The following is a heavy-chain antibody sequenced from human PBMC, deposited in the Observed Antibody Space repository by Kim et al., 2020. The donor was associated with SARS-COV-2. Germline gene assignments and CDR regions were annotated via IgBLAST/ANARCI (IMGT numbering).Heavy chain of an antibody. CDR3: AKDRRLLNAFDI. CDR2: ISGSGGST. CDR1: GFTFSSYA. V-gene: IGHV3-23*01. D-gene: IGHD2-15*01. J-gene: IGHJ3*02. Sequence: GGSLRLSCAASGFTFSSYAMSWVRQAPGKGLEWVSGISGSGGSTYYADSVKGRFTISRDNSKNTLYLQMNSLRAEDTAVYYCAKDRRLLNAFDIWGQGTMVTVSS.